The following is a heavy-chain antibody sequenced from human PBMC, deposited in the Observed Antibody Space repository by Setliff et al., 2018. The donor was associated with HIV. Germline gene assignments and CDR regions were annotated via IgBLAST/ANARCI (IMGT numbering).Heavy chain of an antibody. D-gene: IGHD6-19*01. Sequence: KTSETLSLTCTVSGGSITSSSYYWGWIRQPPGKGLEWIGSIYYSGTTYDNPSLKSRVTISVDTPKNQFSLKLTSVTAADTAVYYCARHVDGSGRVDYWGRGTLVTVSS. J-gene: IGHJ4*02. CDR1: GGSITSSSYY. V-gene: IGHV4-39*01. CDR2: IYYSGTT. CDR3: ARHVDGSGRVDY.